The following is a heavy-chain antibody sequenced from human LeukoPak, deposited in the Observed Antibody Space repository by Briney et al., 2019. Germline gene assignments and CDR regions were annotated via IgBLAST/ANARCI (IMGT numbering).Heavy chain of an antibody. V-gene: IGHV4-59*01. CDR1: GDSISSYY. Sequence: PSETLSLTCTVAGDSISSYYWSWLRQPPGKGMGWVGYIYKSGSTNYHPSLKSRVTISVATSKNQFSLKLSSVTAADTAVYYCARDSRYFDAFDIWGQGTMVTVSS. J-gene: IGHJ3*02. D-gene: IGHD3-9*01. CDR3: ARDSRYFDAFDI. CDR2: IYKSGST.